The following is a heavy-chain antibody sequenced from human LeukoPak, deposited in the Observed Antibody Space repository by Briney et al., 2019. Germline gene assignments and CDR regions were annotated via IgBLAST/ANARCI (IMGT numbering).Heavy chain of an antibody. Sequence: GRSLRLSCAASGFTFSSYGMPWVRQAPGKGLEWVAVISYDGSNKYYADSVKGRFTISRDNSKNTLYLQMNSLRAEDTAVYYCAKEAYYYDTSGHNLKFIWFDPWGPGTLVTVSS. J-gene: IGHJ5*02. CDR3: AKEAYYYDTSGHNLKFIWFDP. D-gene: IGHD3-22*01. V-gene: IGHV3-30*18. CDR2: ISYDGSNK. CDR1: GFTFSSYG.